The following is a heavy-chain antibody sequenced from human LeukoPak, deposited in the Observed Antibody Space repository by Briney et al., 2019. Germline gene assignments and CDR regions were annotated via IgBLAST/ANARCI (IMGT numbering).Heavy chain of an antibody. CDR1: GGSISSYY. CDR2: IYYSGST. D-gene: IGHD6-19*01. J-gene: IGHJ4*02. CDR3: ARAEAGVFDY. Sequence: PSETLSLTCTVSGGSISSYYWSWIRQPPGKGLEWIGYIYYSGSTNYNPSLKSRVTISVDTSKNQFSLKLSSVTAADTAVYYCARAEAGVFDYWGQGTLVTVSS. V-gene: IGHV4-59*01.